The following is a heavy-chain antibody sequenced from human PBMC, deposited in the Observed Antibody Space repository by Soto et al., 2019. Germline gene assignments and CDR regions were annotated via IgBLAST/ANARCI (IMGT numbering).Heavy chain of an antibody. CDR1: GYTFTPYN. CDR3: ARQGSGSEYPQYFYYGMDV. J-gene: IGHJ6*02. V-gene: IGHV1-2*02. D-gene: IGHD5-12*01. Sequence: QVQLVQSGAEVGKPGASLKVSCKTSGYTFTPYNIHWVRQAPGQGLTWWEWINPNSGVANYAQNFQGRVTMTRDTSISTVYMELSKMRSEDTTVYYCARQGSGSEYPQYFYYGMDVWGQGTTVAASS. CDR2: INPNSGVA.